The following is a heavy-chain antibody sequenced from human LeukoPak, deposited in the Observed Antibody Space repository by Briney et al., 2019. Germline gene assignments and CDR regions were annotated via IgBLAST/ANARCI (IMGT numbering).Heavy chain of an antibody. J-gene: IGHJ6*02. Sequence: GGSLRLSCAASGFTSSSYWMHWVRQAPGEGLVWVSRINSDGSSTSYADSVKGRFTISRDNAKNTLYLQMDSLRAEDTAVYYCARDRLQPRNYYYGMDVWGQGTTVTVSS. CDR1: GFTSSSYW. D-gene: IGHD6-25*01. CDR2: INSDGSST. V-gene: IGHV3-74*01. CDR3: ARDRLQPRNYYYGMDV.